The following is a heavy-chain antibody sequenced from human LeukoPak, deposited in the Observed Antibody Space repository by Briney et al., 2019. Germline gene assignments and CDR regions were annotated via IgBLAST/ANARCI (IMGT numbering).Heavy chain of an antibody. CDR1: GYTFTNYR. CDR3: ARLELEQRSWFDP. D-gene: IGHD1/OR15-1a*01. V-gene: IGHV1-18*01. CDR2: ISAYSGNT. J-gene: IGHJ5*02. Sequence: ASVKVSCKASGYTFTNYRISWVRQAPGQGLEWMGWISAYSGNTIYTQKFQGRLTMTTDTSTTTAYMELRSLRSDDTAVYYCARLELEQRSWFDPWGQGTLVTVSS.